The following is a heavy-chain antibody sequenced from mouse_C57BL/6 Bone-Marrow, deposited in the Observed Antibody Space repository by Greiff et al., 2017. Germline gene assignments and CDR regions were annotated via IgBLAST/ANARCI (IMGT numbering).Heavy chain of an antibody. CDR2: IYPGSGNP. D-gene: IGHD2-1*01. Sequence: VQLQQSGAELVRPGASVKLSCTASGYTFTDYYINWVKQRPGQGLEWIAMIYPGSGNPYYNEKFKGKATLTADKSSSTAYMQLSSLTSEDSAVYVCSRRGGNYQAWCAYGGEGTLVTVSA. CDR3: SRRGGNYQAWCAY. V-gene: IGHV1-76*01. CDR1: GYTFTDYY. J-gene: IGHJ3*01.